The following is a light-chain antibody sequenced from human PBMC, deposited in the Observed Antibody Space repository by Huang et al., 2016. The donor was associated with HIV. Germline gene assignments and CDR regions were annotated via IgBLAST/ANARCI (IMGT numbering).Light chain of an antibody. CDR1: QSVSSSH. CDR3: QQYGTSTST. J-gene: IGKJ1*01. Sequence: EIVLTQSPGTLSLSPGERATLSCRASQSVSSSHLAWYQQKAGQSPRLLIYGASSRASGTPNRFSCSGSGTDFTLTISRLDPEDFAVYYCQQYGTSTSTFGQGTRVEVK. V-gene: IGKV3-20*01. CDR2: GAS.